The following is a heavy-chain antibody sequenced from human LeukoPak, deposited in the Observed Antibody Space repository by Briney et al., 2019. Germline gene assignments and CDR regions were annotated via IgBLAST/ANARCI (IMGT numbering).Heavy chain of an antibody. CDR2: ISYDGSNK. CDR3: AREDGSSSYLFDY. Sequence: PGRSLRLSCAASGFTFSSYAMHWVRQAPGKGLEWVAVISYDGSNKYYADSVKGRFTISRDNSKNTLYLQMNSLRAEDTAVYYCAREDGSSSYLFDYWGQGTLVTVSS. J-gene: IGHJ4*02. D-gene: IGHD6-6*01. CDR1: GFTFSSYA. V-gene: IGHV3-30-3*01.